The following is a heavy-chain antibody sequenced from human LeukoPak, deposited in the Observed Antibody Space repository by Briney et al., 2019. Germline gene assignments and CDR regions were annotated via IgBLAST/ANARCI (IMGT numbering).Heavy chain of an antibody. CDR2: VYTSGST. CDR1: GGSISGYY. V-gene: IGHV4-4*07. Sequence: PSETLSLTCSVSGGSISGYYWTWIRQPAGKGLEWIGRVYTSGSTHYNPSLKTRLTMSVDTSKNQFSLKLSSVTAADTAVYYCARLITGTTTAFDIWGQGAMVTVSS. J-gene: IGHJ3*02. D-gene: IGHD1-7*01. CDR3: ARLITGTTTAFDI.